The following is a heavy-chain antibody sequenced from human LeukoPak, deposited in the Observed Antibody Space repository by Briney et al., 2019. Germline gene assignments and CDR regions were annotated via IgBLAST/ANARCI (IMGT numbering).Heavy chain of an antibody. Sequence: GGSLRLSCAASGFTFSNYGMHWVRQAPGKGLEWVAVILHDGSNKNYADSVKGRFTISRDTSKNTLFLQMNSLRAEDTAVYYCARHRGYCSSTSCYPYYFDHWGQGTLVTVSS. D-gene: IGHD2-2*01. CDR2: ILHDGSNK. V-gene: IGHV3-30*03. J-gene: IGHJ4*02. CDR3: ARHRGYCSSTSCYPYYFDH. CDR1: GFTFSNYG.